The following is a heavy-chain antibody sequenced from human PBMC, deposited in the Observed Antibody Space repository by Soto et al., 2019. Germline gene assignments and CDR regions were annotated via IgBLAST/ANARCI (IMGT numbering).Heavy chain of an antibody. Sequence: EVQLVESGGGLVKPGESLRLSCAASGFTFSNARMNWVRQAPGKGLEWVGHIGSETDGGTIVYPAPVKGRFIISRDDSRNTLFLQMNNLKTEDTAVYYCTTAHQRCPDYWGQGTLVTVSS. CDR2: IGSETDGGTI. J-gene: IGHJ4*02. V-gene: IGHV3-15*04. CDR3: TTAHQRCPDY. D-gene: IGHD3-16*01. CDR1: GFTFSNAR.